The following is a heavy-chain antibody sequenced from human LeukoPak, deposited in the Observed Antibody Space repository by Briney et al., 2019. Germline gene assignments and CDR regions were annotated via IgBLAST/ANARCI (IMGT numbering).Heavy chain of an antibody. CDR1: VFIFGPYG. J-gene: IGHJ4*02. D-gene: IGHD4-23*01. CDR3: ARAVGPFDY. CDR2: IWYDGSEK. Sequence: PGGSLRLSCAASVFIFGPYGVYWGRETLGTGLEGVAVIWYDGSEKYCADSVKGRFTISRDNSENTLYLQMDSLRAEDTALYYCARAVGPFDYWGQGTLVTVSS. V-gene: IGHV3-33*01.